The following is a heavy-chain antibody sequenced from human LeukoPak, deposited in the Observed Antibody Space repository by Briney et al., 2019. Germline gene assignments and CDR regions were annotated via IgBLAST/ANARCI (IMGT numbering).Heavy chain of an antibody. CDR2: INSDSGFT. CDR1: GYTFTGYY. J-gene: IGHJ5*02. D-gene: IGHD3-9*01. CDR3: ARNFDMKGFDP. V-gene: IGHV1-2*02. Sequence: ASVTVSCKASGYTFTGYYMNWVRQAPGQGLEWMGWINSDSGFTKYAQKFQGRVTTTRDTSITTVYMDLTRLTSDDTAVYYCARNFDMKGFDPWGQGTLVTVSS.